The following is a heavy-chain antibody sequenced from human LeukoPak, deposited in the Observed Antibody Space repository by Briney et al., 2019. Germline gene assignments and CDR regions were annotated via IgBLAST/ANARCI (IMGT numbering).Heavy chain of an antibody. CDR1: GGSISSYY. CDR2: IYTSGSI. J-gene: IGHJ4*02. V-gene: IGHV4-4*07. CDR3: ARGHRRDYGDYRFDY. Sequence: SETLSLTCIVSGGSISSYYWSWIRQPAGKGLEWIGRIYTSGSINYDPSLKSRVTMSVDTSKNQFSLKLTSLTAADTAVYYCARGHRRDYGDYRFDYWGQGTLVTVSS. D-gene: IGHD4-17*01.